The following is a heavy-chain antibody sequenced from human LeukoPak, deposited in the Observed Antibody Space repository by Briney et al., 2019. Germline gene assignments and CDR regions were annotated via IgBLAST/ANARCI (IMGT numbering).Heavy chain of an antibody. J-gene: IGHJ3*02. CDR1: GFPFSSYW. V-gene: IGHV3-7*01. CDR3: ARDPGWSSFDI. D-gene: IGHD2-15*01. CDR2: MKEDGSVK. Sequence: PGGSLRLSCVASGFPFSSYWMSWVREAPGKGLEFVANMKEDGSVKNYVDSVKGRFTISRDNAENSVYLQMSSLGAEDTALYYCARDPGWSSFDIWGQGAMVTVSS.